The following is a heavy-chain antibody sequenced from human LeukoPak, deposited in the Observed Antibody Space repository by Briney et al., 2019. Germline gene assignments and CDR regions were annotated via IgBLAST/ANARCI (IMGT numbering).Heavy chain of an antibody. J-gene: IGHJ4*02. CDR2: VHYSGST. CDR1: GGSINSAY. D-gene: IGHD3-10*01. V-gene: IGHV4-59*01. CDR3: ARTGVSGGY. Sequence: SETLSLICTVSGGSINSAYWSWFRQPPGKGLEWIGFVHYSGSTSYNPSLKSRVTISVDTSKTQFFLELTSVTAADTAVYYCARTGVSGGYWGQGSLVTVSS.